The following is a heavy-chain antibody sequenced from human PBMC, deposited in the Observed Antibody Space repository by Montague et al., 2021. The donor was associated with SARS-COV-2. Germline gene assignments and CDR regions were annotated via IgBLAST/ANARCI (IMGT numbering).Heavy chain of an antibody. J-gene: IGHJ3*02. CDR2: IYHSGST. CDR3: VREEAGGPRNVFDI. V-gene: IGHV4-38-2*02. Sequence: SETLSLTCTVSGFSIGSGAYLGCSRQPPWKGVARVGSIYHSGSTHYNPSLQSRLTMSIDTSTNQFSLRLTSVTAADTAVFFCVREEAGGPRNVFDIWGQGTTVTVSS. CDR1: GFSIGSGAY.